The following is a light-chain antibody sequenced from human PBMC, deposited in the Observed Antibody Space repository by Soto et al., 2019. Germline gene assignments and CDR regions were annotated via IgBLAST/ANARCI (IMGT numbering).Light chain of an antibody. J-gene: IGKJ4*01. CDR1: HSVDSN. V-gene: IGKV3D-15*01. CDR3: QQYDEWPLT. Sequence: EIVMTQSPGTRSVSTGQGATLSCRASHSVDSNLAWYQQKPGQAPRLLIFGASTRPTGIPDRFSGSGSGTEFTLTISSLQSEDFAVYYCQQYDEWPLTFGGGTKVDIK. CDR2: GAS.